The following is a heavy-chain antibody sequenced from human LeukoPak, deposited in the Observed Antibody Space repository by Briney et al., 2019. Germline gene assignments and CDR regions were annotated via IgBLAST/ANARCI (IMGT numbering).Heavy chain of an antibody. CDR3: ARDVEGSY. Sequence: GGSLRLSCAASGFTFSSYSMNWVRQAPGKGLEWVSYISSISSTIYYADSVKGRFTISRDNAKNSRYLQMNSLRAEDTAVYYCARDVEGSYWGQGTLVTVSS. V-gene: IGHV3-48*04. D-gene: IGHD3-3*01. CDR2: ISSISSTI. CDR1: GFTFSSYS. J-gene: IGHJ4*02.